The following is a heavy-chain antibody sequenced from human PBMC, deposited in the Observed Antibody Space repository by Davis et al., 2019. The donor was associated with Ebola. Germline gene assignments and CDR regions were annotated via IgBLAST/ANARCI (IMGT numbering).Heavy chain of an antibody. CDR2: ISGSGGST. V-gene: IGHV3-23*01. Sequence: GGSLRLSCAASGFSFSIFAMTWVRQAPGKGLEWVSAISGSGGSTYYADSVKGRFTISRDSSKNTLYLQMDSLRAEDTAVYYCAKDLGTSGVFDIWGQGTVVTVSS. D-gene: IGHD1-7*01. CDR1: GFSFSIFA. J-gene: IGHJ3*02. CDR3: AKDLGTSGVFDI.